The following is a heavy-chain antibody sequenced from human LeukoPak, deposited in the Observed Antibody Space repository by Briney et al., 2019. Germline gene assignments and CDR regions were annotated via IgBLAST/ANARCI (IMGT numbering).Heavy chain of an antibody. Sequence: GASVAVSCKASGYTFTGYYMHWVRQAPGQGLEWMGWINPNSGGTNYAQKFQGRVTMTRDTSISTAYMGLSRLRSDDTAVYYCARDRGRFSAMVDYWGQGTLVTVSS. CDR3: ARDRGRFSAMVDY. V-gene: IGHV1-2*02. CDR1: GYTFTGYY. D-gene: IGHD5-18*01. J-gene: IGHJ4*02. CDR2: INPNSGGT.